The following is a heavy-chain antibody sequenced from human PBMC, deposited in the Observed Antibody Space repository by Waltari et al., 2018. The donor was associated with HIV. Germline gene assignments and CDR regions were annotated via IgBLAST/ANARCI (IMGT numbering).Heavy chain of an antibody. CDR3: ARHEQYYYDSSGYYGWFDP. Sequence: VQLVQSGAEVKKPGESLKISCKGSGSSFTSYWIGWVRLMPWKGLEWMGIIYPGDSDTRYSPSFQGQVTISADKSISTAYLQRSSLKASDTAMYYCARHEQYYYDSSGYYGWFDPWGQGTLVTVSS. J-gene: IGHJ5*02. V-gene: IGHV5-51*01. CDR1: GSSFTSYW. D-gene: IGHD3-22*01. CDR2: IYPGDSDT.